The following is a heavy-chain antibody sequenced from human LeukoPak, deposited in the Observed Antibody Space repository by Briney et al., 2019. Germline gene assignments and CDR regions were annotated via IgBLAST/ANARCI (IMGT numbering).Heavy chain of an antibody. V-gene: IGHV1-2*02. CDR3: ARDYYGSGSYSSDY. Sequence: SVKVSCKASGYTFTGYDIHWVRQAPGQGVQWMGWINPNTGATNYAQEFQGRFTMTRDTSIATAHLELRRLRSDDTAVYYCARDYYGSGSYSSDYWGQGTLVTVSS. J-gene: IGHJ4*02. CDR2: INPNTGAT. CDR1: GYTFTGYD. D-gene: IGHD3-10*01.